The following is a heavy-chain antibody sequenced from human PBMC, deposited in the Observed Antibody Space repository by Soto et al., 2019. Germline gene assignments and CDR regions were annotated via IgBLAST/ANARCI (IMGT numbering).Heavy chain of an antibody. CDR3: ARGDREDILVVVGARPGEYGIDI. J-gene: IGHJ6*02. D-gene: IGHD2-15*01. V-gene: IGHV3-30-3*01. CDR1: GFTFRNYA. CDR2: IAYDGSNA. Sequence: QVQLVESGGGVVQPGGSLRLSCAASGFTFRNYAMHWVRQAPGKGLECLAVIAYDGSNAFYRDSVKGRFTISRDNSKYTLYMHTNSLRSEDTGVYYCARGDREDILVVVGARPGEYGIDIWGQGTTVTVSS.